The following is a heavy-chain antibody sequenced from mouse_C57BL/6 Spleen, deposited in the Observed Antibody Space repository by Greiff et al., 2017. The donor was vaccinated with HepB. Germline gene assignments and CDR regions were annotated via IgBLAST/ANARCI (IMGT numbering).Heavy chain of an antibody. CDR2: ISSGGDYI. Sequence: EVKLMESGEGLVKPGGSLKLSCAASGFTFSSYAMSWVRQTPEKRLEWVAYISSGGDYIYYADTVKGRFTISRDNARNTLYLQMSSLKSEDTAMYYCTSDFGSYDYYYAMDYWGQGTSVTVSS. J-gene: IGHJ4*01. CDR1: GFTFSSYA. CDR3: TSDFGSYDYYYAMDY. D-gene: IGHD2-4*01. V-gene: IGHV5-9-1*02.